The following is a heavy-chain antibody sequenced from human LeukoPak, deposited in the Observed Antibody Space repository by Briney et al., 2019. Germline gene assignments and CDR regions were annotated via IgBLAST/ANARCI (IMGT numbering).Heavy chain of an antibody. J-gene: IGHJ5*02. CDR1: GYSFTSYW. CDR3: ARQRDGYNFRFDP. CDR2: IYPGDSDT. V-gene: IGHV5-51*01. Sequence: GESLKISCKGSGYSFTSYWIGWVRQMPGKGLEWMGNIYPGDSDTRYSPSFQGQVTISADKSISTAYLQWSSLKASDTAMYYCARQRDGYNFRFDPWGQGTLVTVSS. D-gene: IGHD5-24*01.